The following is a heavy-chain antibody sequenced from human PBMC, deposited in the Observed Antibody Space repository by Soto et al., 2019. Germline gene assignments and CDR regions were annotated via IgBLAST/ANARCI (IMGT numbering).Heavy chain of an antibody. CDR3: ARENYGSGSFYKRIDY. D-gene: IGHD3-10*01. Sequence: PSETLSLTCTFSGGSISNGDYYWNWIRQPPGKGLEWIGYIHYSGSAYYNPSLKSRLTLSVDTSKNQFSLKLSSVTAADTAIYYCARENYGSGSFYKRIDYWGQGTLVTVSS. J-gene: IGHJ4*02. CDR1: GGSISNGDYY. V-gene: IGHV4-30-4*01. CDR2: IHYSGSA.